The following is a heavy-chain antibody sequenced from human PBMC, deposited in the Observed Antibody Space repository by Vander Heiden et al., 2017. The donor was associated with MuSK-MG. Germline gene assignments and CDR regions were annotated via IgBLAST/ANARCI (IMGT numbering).Heavy chain of an antibody. Sequence: EVQLVESGGGLVQPGGSLRLSCAASGFTFSDYYMDWVRQAPGKGLEWVGRAGNKAKSYTTEYAASVKGRFTISRDDSKNSRYLKMNSLKAEDTAIYYCARPASDYGTYYYYMDVWGKGTTVTVSS. V-gene: IGHV3-72*01. CDR2: AGNKAKSYTT. CDR1: GFTFSDYY. CDR3: ARPASDYGTYYYYMDV. D-gene: IGHD3-22*01. J-gene: IGHJ6*03.